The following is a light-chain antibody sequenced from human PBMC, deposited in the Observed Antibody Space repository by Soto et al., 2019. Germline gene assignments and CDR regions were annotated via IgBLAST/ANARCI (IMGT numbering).Light chain of an antibody. Sequence: EIVLTQSPGTLSLCPGERATLSCRASQSVSSSYLAWYQQKPGQAPRLLIYGASSSATSIPEMFSGIGSGTDLTLTISRMEPEDFAVYYCQQYGSPAVFTFGPGTKVDIK. CDR2: GAS. CDR3: QQYGSPAVFT. CDR1: QSVSSSY. V-gene: IGKV3-20*01. J-gene: IGKJ3*01.